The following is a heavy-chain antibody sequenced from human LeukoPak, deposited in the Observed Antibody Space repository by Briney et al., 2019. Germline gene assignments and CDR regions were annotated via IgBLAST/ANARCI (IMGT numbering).Heavy chain of an antibody. D-gene: IGHD5-18*01. Sequence: GGSLRLSCAASGFTFSSYWMSWVRQAPGKGREWVANIKQEGSEKYYGDSVKGRFTISRDNAKNSLYLKMNSLRAEDTAVYYCARDLRYSYGWGYYYYYYYMDVWGKGATVTVSS. J-gene: IGHJ6*03. CDR1: GFTFSSYW. CDR3: ARDLRYSYGWGYYYYYYYMDV. V-gene: IGHV3-7*01. CDR2: IKQEGSEK.